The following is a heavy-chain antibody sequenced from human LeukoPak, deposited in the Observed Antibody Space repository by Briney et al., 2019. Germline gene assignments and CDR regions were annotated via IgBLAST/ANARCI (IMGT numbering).Heavy chain of an antibody. CDR1: GFTFSSYG. CDR2: ISYDGSNK. CDR3: AKPLVSGY. J-gene: IGHJ4*02. V-gene: IGHV3-30*18. Sequence: GRSLRLSCAASGFTFSSYGMHWVRQAPGKGLEWVAVISYDGSNKYYADSVKGRFTISRDNSKNTLYLQMNSLRAEGTAVYYCAKPLVSGYWGQGTLVTVSS. D-gene: IGHD2-21*01.